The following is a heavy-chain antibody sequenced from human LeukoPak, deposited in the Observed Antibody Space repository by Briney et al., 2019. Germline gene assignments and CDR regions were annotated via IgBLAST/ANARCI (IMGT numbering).Heavy chain of an antibody. Sequence: GSVKVSCQASGYTLTSYGLSWVRQAPGQGLEWRGWSSDYNGNTNNAQILKGRDTMTIDTYTRTAYMELGSLRSDDTAVYYCAKDPAFRGAQMEYWGQGTLVTVSS. CDR1: GYTLTSYG. J-gene: IGHJ4*02. CDR2: SSDYNGNT. V-gene: IGHV1-18*01. D-gene: IGHD3-10*01. CDR3: AKDPAFRGAQMEY.